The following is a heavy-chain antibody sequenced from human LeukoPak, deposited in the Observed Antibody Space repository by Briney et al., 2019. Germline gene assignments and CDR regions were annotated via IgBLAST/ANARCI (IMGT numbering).Heavy chain of an antibody. CDR1: GFTFSRFA. CDR3: AISIAVAAAFDY. D-gene: IGHD6-19*01. Sequence: GGSLRLSCAASGFTFSRFAMSWVRQAPGKGLEWVSGISGSGDSTYYADSVKGRFTISRDNSKNTLYLQMNGLRAEDTAVYYCAISIAVAAAFDYWGQGTLVTVSS. CDR2: ISGSGDST. J-gene: IGHJ4*02. V-gene: IGHV3-23*01.